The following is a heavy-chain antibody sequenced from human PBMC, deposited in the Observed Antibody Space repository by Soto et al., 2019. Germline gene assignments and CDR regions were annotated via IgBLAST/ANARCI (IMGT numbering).Heavy chain of an antibody. CDR2: IHWNDDK. Sequence: XGPTLVNATQTLTLTCRFSGFSLSVYGVRVIWFRQPPGETLEWLALIHWNDDKRYSPYLKSRLTITKDTSKNQVVLTLANLDPLDTGTYFCAHTKDSSGFLTSWGQGILVTVSS. D-gene: IGHD3-22*01. J-gene: IGHJ5*02. CDR1: GFSLSVYGVR. CDR3: AHTKDSSGFLTS. V-gene: IGHV2-5*01.